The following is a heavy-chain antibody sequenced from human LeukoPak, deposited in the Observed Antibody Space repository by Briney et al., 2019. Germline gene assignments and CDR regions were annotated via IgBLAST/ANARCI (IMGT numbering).Heavy chain of an antibody. CDR1: GVSITSGSYY. CDR3: ARVFSSSWLNFDY. Sequence: SETLSLTCTVSGVSITSGSYYWSWIRQPAGKGLEWIGHIYSSGGTNYKPSLKSRVTISVDTSKNQFSLKLSSVTAADTAVYYCARVFSSSWLNFDYWGQGTLVTVSS. CDR2: IYSSGGT. V-gene: IGHV4-61*09. J-gene: IGHJ4*02. D-gene: IGHD6-13*01.